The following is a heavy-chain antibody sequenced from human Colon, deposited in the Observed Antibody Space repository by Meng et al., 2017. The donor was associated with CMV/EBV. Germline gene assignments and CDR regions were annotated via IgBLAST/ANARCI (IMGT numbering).Heavy chain of an antibody. D-gene: IGHD1-7*01. Sequence: GGSLRLSCAASGFSFSDYYMAWIRQAPGKGLEWVSYISGSGSAIYYADSVQGRFTISRDNANNSLSLHMHSLRAEDMAVYFCARDGLELPVRARGQFDYWGQGTVVTVSS. V-gene: IGHV3-11*01. CDR3: ARDGLELPVRARGQFDY. CDR2: ISGSGSAI. J-gene: IGHJ4*02. CDR1: GFSFSDYY.